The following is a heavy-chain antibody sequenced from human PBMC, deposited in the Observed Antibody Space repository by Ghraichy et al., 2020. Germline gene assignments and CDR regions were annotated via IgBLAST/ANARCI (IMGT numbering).Heavy chain of an antibody. D-gene: IGHD3-22*01. CDR3: ARRGYDGRSGFDY. J-gene: IGHJ4*02. CDR1: GGSISSSTYY. CDR2: IHYSGIT. V-gene: IGHV4-39*01. Sequence: SETLSLTCTVSGGSISSSTYYWGWIRQPPGKGLEWIGNIHYSGITYYNPSLKSRVTISVDTSKNQFSRKVTSVTAADTAGYYCARRGYDGRSGFDYWGQGTLVTVSS.